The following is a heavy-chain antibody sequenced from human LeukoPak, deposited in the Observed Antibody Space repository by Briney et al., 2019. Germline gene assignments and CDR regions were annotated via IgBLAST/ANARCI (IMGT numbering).Heavy chain of an antibody. J-gene: IGHJ4*02. CDR1: GFTFSSYA. CDR2: ISGSGSST. CDR3: AKGVAVASPYYFDY. V-gene: IGHV3-23*01. D-gene: IGHD6-19*01. Sequence: GGSPRLSCAASGFTFSSYAMSWVRQAPGKGLEGVSPISGSGSSTYYADSVKGRFTISRDNSKNTLYLQMNSLRAEDTAVYYCAKGVAVASPYYFDYWGQGTLVTVSS.